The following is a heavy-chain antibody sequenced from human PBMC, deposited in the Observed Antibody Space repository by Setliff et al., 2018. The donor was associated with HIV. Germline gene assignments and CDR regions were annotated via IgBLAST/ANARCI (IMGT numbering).Heavy chain of an antibody. CDR1: GYDFSRFW. D-gene: IGHD1-20*01. V-gene: IGHV5-51*01. CDR2: IYPGASEA. Sequence: GESLKISCKASGYDFSRFWVAWVRQMPGKGLEYMGIIYPGASEARYSPSFQGQVTISADESIDTAYLQWSSLRASDTAIYFCVRHITNPRWAYFDYWGQGTPVTVS. J-gene: IGHJ4*02. CDR3: VRHITNPRWAYFDY.